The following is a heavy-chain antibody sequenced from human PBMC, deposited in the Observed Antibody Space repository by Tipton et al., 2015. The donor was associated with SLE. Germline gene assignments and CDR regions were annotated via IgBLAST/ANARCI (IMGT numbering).Heavy chain of an antibody. V-gene: IGHV4-59*01. CDR1: GGSITGYY. Sequence: TLSLTCTVSGGSITGYYWTWIRQSPEKGLEWIGYIYYSGTTNYNPFFKSRLTISIDTSKNQFSLNLSSVTAADTAVYYCARVGYYGSGKAWDMDVWGKGTTVIVS. CDR2: IYYSGTT. D-gene: IGHD3-10*01. J-gene: IGHJ6*03. CDR3: ARVGYYGSGKAWDMDV.